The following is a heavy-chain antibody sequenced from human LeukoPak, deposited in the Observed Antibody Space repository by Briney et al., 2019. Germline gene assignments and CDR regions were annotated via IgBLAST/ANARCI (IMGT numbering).Heavy chain of an antibody. CDR1: GGSISSSSYY. CDR3: ARRKLRAPRYIDY. CDR2: IYYSGST. J-gene: IGHJ4*02. D-gene: IGHD1-26*01. V-gene: IGHV4-39*01. Sequence: PSEXLSLTCTVSGGSISSSSYYWGWLRQPPGKGLEWIGSIYYSGSTYYNPSLKSRVTISVDTSKNQFSLKLSSVTAADTAVYYCARRKLRAPRYIDYWGQGTLVTVSS.